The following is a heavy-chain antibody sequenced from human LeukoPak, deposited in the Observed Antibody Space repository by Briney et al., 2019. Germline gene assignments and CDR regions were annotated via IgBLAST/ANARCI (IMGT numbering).Heavy chain of an antibody. J-gene: IGHJ4*02. D-gene: IGHD1-26*01. V-gene: IGHV4-39*01. CDR2: IHYTGIT. CDR3: ARQLSGTYQWAFDY. Sequence: SETLSLTCTVSGGSISTATHYWAWIRQPPGEGLEWIGTIHYTGITYYNPSLKSRVTISVDTSKNQFSLHLGSVTAADTAVYHCARQLSGTYQWAFDYWGQGTLVPVSS. CDR1: GGSISTATHY.